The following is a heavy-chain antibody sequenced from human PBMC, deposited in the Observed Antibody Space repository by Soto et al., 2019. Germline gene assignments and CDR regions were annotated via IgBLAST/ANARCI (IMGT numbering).Heavy chain of an antibody. J-gene: IGHJ4*02. V-gene: IGHV4-30-2*01. CDR1: GGSISSGGYS. CDR3: ARGGYSYGYHYFDY. CDR2: IYHSGST. Sequence: QPQLQESGSGLVKPSQTLSLTCAVSGGSISSGGYSWSWIRQPPGKGLEWIGYIYHSGSTYYNPSLKSRVTISVDRSKNQFSLKLSSVTAADTAVYYCARGGYSYGYHYFDYWGQGTLVTVSS. D-gene: IGHD5-18*01.